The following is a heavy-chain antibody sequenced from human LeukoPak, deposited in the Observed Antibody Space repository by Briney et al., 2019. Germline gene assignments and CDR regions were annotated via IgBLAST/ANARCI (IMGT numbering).Heavy chain of an antibody. D-gene: IGHD3-3*01. CDR1: GGSITSDTYY. Sequence: SETLSLTCGVSGGSITSDTYYWSWIRQPPGKGLEWIGYILHSGSSYYNPSLNCRVTISVDTSKNQFSLKLNSVTAADTAVYYCAKTRNFWSAYFDYWGQGTLVTVSS. CDR3: AKTRNFWSAYFDY. CDR2: ILHSGSS. J-gene: IGHJ4*02. V-gene: IGHV4-30-2*01.